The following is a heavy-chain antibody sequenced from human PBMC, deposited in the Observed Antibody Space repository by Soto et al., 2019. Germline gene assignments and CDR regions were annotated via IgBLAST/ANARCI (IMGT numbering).Heavy chain of an antibody. J-gene: IGHJ6*02. CDR2: ISGSGGGT. D-gene: IGHD2-2*01. CDR3: ATRRDASYYYYGMDV. V-gene: IGHV3-23*01. CDR1: GFTFSTYA. Sequence: GGSLRLSCAASGFTFSTYAMSWARQAPGKGLEWVSAISGSGGGTYYADSVRGRFTISRDNSKNTLFLQMNSLRAEDTAVYYCATRRDASYYYYGMDVWGQGTTVTVSS.